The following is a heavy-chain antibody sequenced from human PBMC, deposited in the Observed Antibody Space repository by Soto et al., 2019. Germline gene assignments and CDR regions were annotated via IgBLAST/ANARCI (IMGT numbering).Heavy chain of an antibody. J-gene: IGHJ4*02. V-gene: IGHV1-46*01. CDR2: INPSGGDT. CDR3: ARRTSSSWYGDYFDY. D-gene: IGHD6-13*01. CDR1: GYTFTSYY. Sequence: ASVNVSCKPSGYTFTSYYIHWVRQAPGQGLEWMGTINPSGGDTTYAQKFQGRVTMTRDTSKNQFSLKLSSVTAADTAVYYCARRTSSSWYGDYFDYWGQGTLVPVSS.